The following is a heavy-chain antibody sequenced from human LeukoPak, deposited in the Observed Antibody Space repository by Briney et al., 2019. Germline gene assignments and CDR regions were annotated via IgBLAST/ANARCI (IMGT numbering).Heavy chain of an antibody. CDR3: ARGSGSSWPYYYYYGMDV. V-gene: IGHV4-59*01. Sequence: PLETLSLTCTVSGGSISSYYWSWIRQPPGKGLEWIGYIYYSGSTNYNPSLKSRVTISVDTSKNQFSLKLSSVTAADTAVYYCARGSGSSWPYYYYYGMDVWGQGTTVTVSS. CDR2: IYYSGST. CDR1: GGSISSYY. D-gene: IGHD6-13*01. J-gene: IGHJ6*02.